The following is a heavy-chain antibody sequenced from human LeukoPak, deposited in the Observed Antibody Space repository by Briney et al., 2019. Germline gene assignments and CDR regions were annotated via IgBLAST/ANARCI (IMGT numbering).Heavy chain of an antibody. Sequence: ASVTVSCKASGYSFTSQAISWVRNAPRQGLRRVGWVNTTIDYPTYAHCFTGLFVFSFITAVSTAYLQISSLKAEDTAVYYCVGAETSLGYFDYWCQGTRVIVSA. CDR2: VNTTIDYP. CDR1: GYSFTSQA. D-gene: IGHD4/OR15-4a*01. CDR3: VGAETSLGYFDY. V-gene: IGHV7-4-1*02. J-gene: IGHJ4*02.